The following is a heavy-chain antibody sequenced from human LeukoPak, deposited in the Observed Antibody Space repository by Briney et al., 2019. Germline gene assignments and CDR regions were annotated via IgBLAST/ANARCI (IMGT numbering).Heavy chain of an antibody. V-gene: IGHV4-31*03. Sequence: SETLSLTCTVSGGSISSGGYYWSWIRQHPGKGLEWIGYIYYSGSTYYNPSLKSRVTISVDTSKNQFSLKLSSVTAADTAVYYCAREVFGSGYSNWFDPWDQGTLVTVSS. J-gene: IGHJ5*02. CDR3: AREVFGSGYSNWFDP. CDR2: IYYSGST. CDR1: GGSISSGGYY. D-gene: IGHD3-22*01.